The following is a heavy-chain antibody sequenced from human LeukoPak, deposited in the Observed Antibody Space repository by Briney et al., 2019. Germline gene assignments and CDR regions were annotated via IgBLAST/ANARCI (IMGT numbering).Heavy chain of an antibody. J-gene: IGHJ4*02. CDR2: INSDGSIT. D-gene: IGHD1-26*01. CDR1: GSTFSNYW. Sequence: PGGSLRLSCAASGSTFSNYWMHWVRQVPGKGLVWVSRINSDGSITTYADSVKGRFTISRDNAKNTLYPQMNSLRAEDTAVYYRTPVGYWGQGTLVTVSS. CDR3: TPVGY. V-gene: IGHV3-74*01.